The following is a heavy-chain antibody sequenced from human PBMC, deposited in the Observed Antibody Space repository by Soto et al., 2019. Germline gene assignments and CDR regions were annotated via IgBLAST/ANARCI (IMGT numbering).Heavy chain of an antibody. CDR2: ISGHGLST. J-gene: IGHJ4*02. V-gene: IGHV3-23*01. CDR1: GFIFSSSP. D-gene: IGHD3-3*01. CDR3: AKTDTFEWLPES. Sequence: PGGSLRLSCAASGFIFSSSPMTWVRQAPGKGLEWVPSISGHGLSTYYADSVKGRFSISRDNSRSTLSLQMSSLRAEDTAIYYCAKTDTFEWLPESWGRGTLVTVSS.